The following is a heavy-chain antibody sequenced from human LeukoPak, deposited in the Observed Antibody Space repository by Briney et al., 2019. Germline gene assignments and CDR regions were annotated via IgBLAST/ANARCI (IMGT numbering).Heavy chain of an antibody. CDR2: IDRSGST. Sequence: SETLSLTCAVYGGSFSGYYWSWIRQPPGKGLEWIGEIDRSGSTNYNPSLKSRVTISVDTSKNQFSLKLSSVTAADTAVYYCASVHSSSSNFDYWGQGTLVTVSS. CDR1: GGSFSGYY. J-gene: IGHJ4*02. D-gene: IGHD6-6*01. CDR3: ASVHSSSSNFDY. V-gene: IGHV4-34*01.